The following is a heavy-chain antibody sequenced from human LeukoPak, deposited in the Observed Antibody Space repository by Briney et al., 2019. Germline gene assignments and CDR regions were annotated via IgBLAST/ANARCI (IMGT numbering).Heavy chain of an antibody. CDR2: INSDGSST. J-gene: IGHJ4*02. CDR1: GLTFSSYW. V-gene: IGHV3-74*01. CDR3: VTRMSSSSLLDY. Sequence: GGSMRLSCAASGLTFSSYWMHWVSQAPGKGLVWVSRINSDGSSTSYADSVKGRFTISRDNAKNTLYLQMNSVRAEDTAVYYCVTRMSSSSLLDYWGQGTLFTVSS. D-gene: IGHD6-6*01.